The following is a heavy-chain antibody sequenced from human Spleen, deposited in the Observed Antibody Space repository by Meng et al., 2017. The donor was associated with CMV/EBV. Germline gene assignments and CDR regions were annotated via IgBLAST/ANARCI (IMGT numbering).Heavy chain of an antibody. D-gene: IGHD3-3*01. CDR1: GGSISSSSYY. V-gene: IGHV4-39*07. CDR2: IYYSGST. J-gene: IGHJ5*02. Sequence: SETLSLTCTVSGGSISSSSYYWGWIRQPPGKGLEWIGSIYYSGSTYYNPSLKSRVTISVDTSKNQFSLKLSSVTAADTAVYYCARGHAQAYYNFWSGYYNWFDPWGQGTLVTVSS. CDR3: ARGHAQAYYNFWSGYYNWFDP.